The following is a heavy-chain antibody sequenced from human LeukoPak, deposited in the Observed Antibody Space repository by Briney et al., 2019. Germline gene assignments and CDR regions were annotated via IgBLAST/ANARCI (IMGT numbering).Heavy chain of an antibody. D-gene: IGHD5-18*01. CDR2: IIPIFGTA. CDR1: GGTFSSYA. Sequence: SVKVSCKASGGTFSSYAISWVRQAPGQGLEWMGRIIPIFGTANYAQKFQGRVTITTDESTSTAYMEPSSLRSEDTAVYYCASPQNGYSYGYYWGQGTLVTVSS. CDR3: ASPQNGYSYGYY. J-gene: IGHJ4*02. V-gene: IGHV1-69*05.